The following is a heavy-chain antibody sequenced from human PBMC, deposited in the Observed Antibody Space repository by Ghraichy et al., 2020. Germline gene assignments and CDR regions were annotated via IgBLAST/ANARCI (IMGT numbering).Heavy chain of an antibody. D-gene: IGHD6-13*01. CDR3: ARDHGDGIAAAGTAD. J-gene: IGHJ4*02. Sequence: ASVKVSCKASGYTFTGYYMHWVRQAPGQGLEWMGWINPNSGGTNYAQKFQGRVTMTRDTSISTAYMELSRLRSDDTAVYYCARDHGDGIAAAGTADWGQGTLVTVSS. V-gene: IGHV1-2*02. CDR2: INPNSGGT. CDR1: GYTFTGYY.